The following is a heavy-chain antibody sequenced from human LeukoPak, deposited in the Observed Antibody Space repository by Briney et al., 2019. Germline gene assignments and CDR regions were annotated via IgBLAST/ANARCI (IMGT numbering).Heavy chain of an antibody. CDR3: TRDIGDFVSDF. J-gene: IGHJ4*02. V-gene: IGHV4-39*02. D-gene: IGHD2-21*02. CDR2: IHYGGTT. CDR1: GGSIGSGYY. Sequence: SEALSLTCTVSGGSIGSGYYWAWIRQPPGKGLEWIGSIHYGGTTHYNPSLQSRVAISADTSKNQFALDLRSVTAADTAVYYCTRDIGDFVSDFWGQGTLVTVSS.